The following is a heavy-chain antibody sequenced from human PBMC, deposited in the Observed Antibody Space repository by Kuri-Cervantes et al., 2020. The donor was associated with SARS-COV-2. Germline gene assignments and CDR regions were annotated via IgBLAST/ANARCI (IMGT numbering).Heavy chain of an antibody. CDR3: ARNLLTGTPFFWSNFDY. V-gene: IGHV1-3*01. CDR2: INAGNGNT. CDR1: GYTFTSYA. Sequence: ASVKVSCKASGYTFTSYAMHWVRQAPGQRLEWMGWINAGNGNTKYSQKFQGRVTITRDTSASTAYMELSSLRSEDTAVYYCARNLLTGTPFFWSNFDYWGQGTLVTVSS. J-gene: IGHJ4*02. D-gene: IGHD1-20*01.